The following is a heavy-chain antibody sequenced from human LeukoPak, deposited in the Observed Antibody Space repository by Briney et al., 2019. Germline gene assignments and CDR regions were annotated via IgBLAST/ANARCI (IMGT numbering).Heavy chain of an antibody. J-gene: IGHJ4*02. CDR3: ARGRYYGSGSSMYYFDY. Sequence: PSETLSLTCTVSGGSISSGSYYWSWIRQPAGKGLEWIGRIYTSGSTNYNPSLKSRVTISVDTSKNQLSLKLSSVTAADTAVYYCARGRYYGSGSSMYYFDYWGQGTLVTVSS. CDR2: IYTSGST. CDR1: GGSISSGSYY. V-gene: IGHV4-61*02. D-gene: IGHD3-10*01.